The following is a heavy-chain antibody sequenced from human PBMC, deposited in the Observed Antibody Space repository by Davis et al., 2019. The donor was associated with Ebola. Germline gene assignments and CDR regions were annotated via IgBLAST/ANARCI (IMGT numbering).Heavy chain of an antibody. V-gene: IGHV3-30-3*01. CDR1: GFTFSSYD. CDR2: ISYDGSNK. D-gene: IGHD1-26*01. Sequence: GGSLRLSCAASGFTFSSYDMHWVRQAPGKGLEWVAVISYDGSNKYYADSVKGRFTISRDNSKNTLYLQMNSLRAEDTAVYYCARGYSGSYYGANWFDPWGQGTLVTVSS. CDR3: ARGYSGSYYGANWFDP. J-gene: IGHJ5*02.